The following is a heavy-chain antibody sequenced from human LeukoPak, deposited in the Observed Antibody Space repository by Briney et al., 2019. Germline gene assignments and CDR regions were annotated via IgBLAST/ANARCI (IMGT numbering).Heavy chain of an antibody. CDR1: GYTFTSYA. CDR3: ATPIPPSGSYYY. V-gene: IGHV1-3*01. Sequence: ASVKVSCTASGYTFTSYAMHWVRQAPGQRLEWMGWINAGNGNTKYSQKFQGRVTITRDTSASTAYMELSSLRSEDTAVYYCATPIPPSGSYYYWGQGTLVTVSS. D-gene: IGHD1-26*01. CDR2: INAGNGNT. J-gene: IGHJ4*02.